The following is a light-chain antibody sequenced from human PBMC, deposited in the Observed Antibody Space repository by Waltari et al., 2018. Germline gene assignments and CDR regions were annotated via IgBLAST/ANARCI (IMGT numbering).Light chain of an antibody. CDR3: QSHDANHYVV. Sequence: NFMLTQPHSVSESPGKTVTISCTRSSGSIASNYVQWYQRRPGSVPTTVIYDDNQRPSGVPDRFSGSIDSSSNSASLTISGLQTEDEADYYCQSHDANHYVVFGGGTKVTVL. J-gene: IGLJ2*01. CDR2: DDN. V-gene: IGLV6-57*03. CDR1: SGSIASNY.